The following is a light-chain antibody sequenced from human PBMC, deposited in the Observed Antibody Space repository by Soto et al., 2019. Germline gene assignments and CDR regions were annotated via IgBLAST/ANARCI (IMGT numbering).Light chain of an antibody. CDR3: QQLNSYPRT. CDR2: GAT. CDR1: QGISSY. J-gene: IGKJ1*01. Sequence: DIQLTQSPSFLSASVGDKVTITCRASQGISSYLAWYQQKPGKAPKLLIYGATTLQSGVPSRFSGSGSWTEFTLTISSLQPEDVATYYCQQLNSYPRTFGQGTKVEIK. V-gene: IGKV1-9*01.